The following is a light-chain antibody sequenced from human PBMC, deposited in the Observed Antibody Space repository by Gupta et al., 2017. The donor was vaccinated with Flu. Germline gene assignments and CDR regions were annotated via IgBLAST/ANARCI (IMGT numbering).Light chain of an antibody. CDR1: RLINND. CDR2: AAS. Sequence: DIQMAQSPSSLSASVGDRVTITCRSSRLINNDLGWFQQKPGKAPKRLIFAASSLQSGVPSRFNGSASGTEFTLTISSLQPDDSATYYCLQHNSYIWSFGQGTXVEVK. J-gene: IGKJ1*01. V-gene: IGKV1-17*01. CDR3: LQHNSYIWS.